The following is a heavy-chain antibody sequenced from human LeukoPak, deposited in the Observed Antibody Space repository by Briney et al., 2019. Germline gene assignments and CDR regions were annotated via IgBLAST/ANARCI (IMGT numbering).Heavy chain of an antibody. J-gene: IGHJ1*01. CDR2: ISGSGGST. V-gene: IGHV3-23*01. CDR1: GLTFSSYA. Sequence: QTGGSLRLSRAASGLTFSSYAMSWVRQAPGKGLEWVSAISGSGGSTYYADSVKGRFTISRDNSKNTLYLQMNSLRAEDTAVYYCAKSPSSGYYFGYFQHWGQGTLVTVSS. CDR3: AKSPSSGYYFGYFQH. D-gene: IGHD3-22*01.